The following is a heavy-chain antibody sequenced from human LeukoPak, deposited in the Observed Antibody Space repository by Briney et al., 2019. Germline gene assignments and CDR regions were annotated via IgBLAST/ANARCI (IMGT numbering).Heavy chain of an antibody. J-gene: IGHJ4*02. CDR1: GFPFSTYW. V-gene: IGHV3-74*01. CDR2: IKNDGSTT. CDR3: AKKGSWDYYDSSGYSPLGLDY. D-gene: IGHD3-22*01. Sequence: PGGSLRLSCAASGFPFSTYWMHWVRQAPGKGLVWVSRIKNDGSTTSYADSVKGRFTISRDNAKNTLYLQMNSLRAEDTAVYYCAKKGSWDYYDSSGYSPLGLDYWGQGTLVTVSS.